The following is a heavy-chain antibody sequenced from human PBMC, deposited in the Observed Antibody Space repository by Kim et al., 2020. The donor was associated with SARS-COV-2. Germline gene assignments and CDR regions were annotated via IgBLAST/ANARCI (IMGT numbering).Heavy chain of an antibody. Sequence: ASVKVSCKVSGYTLTELSMHWVRQAPGKGLEWMGGIDSEDGETIYAQKFQGRVTMTEDTSTDTAYMELSSLRSEDTAVYYCATLHYRAHFQHWGQGTLVTVSA. D-gene: IGHD3-10*01. CDR3: ATLHYRAHFQH. V-gene: IGHV1-24*01. CDR1: GYTLTELS. J-gene: IGHJ1*01. CDR2: IDSEDGET.